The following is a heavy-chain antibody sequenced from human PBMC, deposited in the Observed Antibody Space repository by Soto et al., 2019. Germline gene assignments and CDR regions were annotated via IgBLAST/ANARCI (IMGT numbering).Heavy chain of an antibody. J-gene: IGHJ6*02. V-gene: IGHV2-70*11. CDR3: ARIRFGGAPSYYYYGMDV. CDR2: IDWDDDK. Sequence: SGPTLVNPTQTLTLTCTSSGFSLSTSGMCVSWIRQPPGKALEWLARIDWDDDKYYSTSLKTRLTISKDTSKNQVVLTMTNMDPVDTATYYCARIRFGGAPSYYYYGMDVWGQGTTVTVSS. CDR1: GFSLSTSGMC. D-gene: IGHD3-10*01.